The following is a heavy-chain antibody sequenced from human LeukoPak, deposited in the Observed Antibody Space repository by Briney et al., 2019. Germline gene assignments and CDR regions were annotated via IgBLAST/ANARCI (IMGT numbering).Heavy chain of an antibody. CDR1: GFTFSSYA. Sequence: GGSLRLSCAASGFTFSSYAMHWVCQAPGKGLEWVAVISYDGSNKYYADSVKGRFTISRDNSKNTLYLQMNSLRAEDTAVYYCASGSVDTAIRTYYYGMDVWGQGTTVTVSS. V-gene: IGHV3-30*04. J-gene: IGHJ6*02. CDR2: ISYDGSNK. CDR3: ASGSVDTAIRTYYYGMDV. D-gene: IGHD5-18*01.